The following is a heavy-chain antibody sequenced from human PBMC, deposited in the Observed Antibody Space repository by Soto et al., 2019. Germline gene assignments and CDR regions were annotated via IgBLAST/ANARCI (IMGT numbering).Heavy chain of an antibody. Sequence: GASVKVSCKASGGTFSSYAISWLRQAPGQGLEWMGGIIPIFGTANYAQKFQGRVTITADESTSTAYMELSSLRSEDTAVYYCARAPGAAYGSAFDYWGQGTLVTVSS. D-gene: IGHD3-10*01. J-gene: IGHJ4*02. CDR1: GGTFSSYA. CDR3: ARAPGAAYGSAFDY. CDR2: IIPIFGTA. V-gene: IGHV1-69*13.